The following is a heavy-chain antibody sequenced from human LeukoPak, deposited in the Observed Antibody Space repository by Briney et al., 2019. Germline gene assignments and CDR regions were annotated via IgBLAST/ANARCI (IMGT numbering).Heavy chain of an antibody. Sequence: SETLSLTCTVSGGSISSYYWSWIRQPAGKGLEWIGRIYTSGSTNYNPSLKSRVTMSVDTSKNQFSLKLSSVTAADTAVYYCASLGYSGLKFDYWGQGTLVTVSS. V-gene: IGHV4-4*07. J-gene: IGHJ4*02. CDR3: ASLGYSGLKFDY. CDR2: IYTSGST. D-gene: IGHD5-12*01. CDR1: GGSISSYY.